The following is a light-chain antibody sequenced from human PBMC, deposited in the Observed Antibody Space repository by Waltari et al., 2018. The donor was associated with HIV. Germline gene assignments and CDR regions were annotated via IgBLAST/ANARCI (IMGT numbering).Light chain of an antibody. CDR2: GNN. V-gene: IGLV1-44*01. J-gene: IGLJ3*02. CDR1: SSNIGSNT. CDR3: AAWDDSLNGPV. Sequence: QSVLTQPPSASGTPGQRVTISCSGSSSNIGSNTVNWYQQLPGTAPKLLIYGNNQRPSGVPDRFSGSKSGTSGSLAISGLRSEDEADYYCAAWDDSLNGPVFGGGTKLTVL.